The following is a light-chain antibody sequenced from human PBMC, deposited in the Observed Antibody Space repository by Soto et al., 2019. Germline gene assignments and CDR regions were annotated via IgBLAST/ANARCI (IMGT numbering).Light chain of an antibody. CDR2: LNSDGSH. Sequence: QSVLTQPPSASASLGASVKLTCTLSSGHSSYAIAWHQQQPEKGPRYLMKLNSDGSHSKGDGIPDRFSGSSSGAERYLTISSLQSEDEADYYCQTWGTGIQVFGGGTQLTVL. J-gene: IGLJ3*02. CDR1: SGHSSYA. V-gene: IGLV4-69*01. CDR3: QTWGTGIQV.